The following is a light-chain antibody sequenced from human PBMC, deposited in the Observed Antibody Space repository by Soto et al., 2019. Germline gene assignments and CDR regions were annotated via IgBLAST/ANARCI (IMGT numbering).Light chain of an antibody. V-gene: IGLV2-14*01. CDR1: SNDVGGYNY. J-gene: IGLJ2*01. Sequence: QSALTQPASVSGSPGQSITISCTGTSNDVGGYNYVSWYQQHPGKAPKLVIYEVTIRPSGVSNRFSGSKSGNTASLTISGLQAEDEADYYCISYTSSSTLGVFGGGTQLTVL. CDR3: ISYTSSSTLGV. CDR2: EVT.